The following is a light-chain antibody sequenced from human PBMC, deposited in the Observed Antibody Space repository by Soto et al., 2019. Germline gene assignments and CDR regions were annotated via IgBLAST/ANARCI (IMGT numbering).Light chain of an antibody. CDR2: KAS. V-gene: IGKV1-5*03. Sequence: DIHLTQSPSTLSGSVGDRVTITCLASQTISSWLAWYQQKPGKAPKLLIYKASTLKSGVPSRFSGSGSGTEFTLTISSLQPEDFATYFCQQVESYPSTVGGGTKVDIK. J-gene: IGKJ4*01. CDR3: QQVESYPST. CDR1: QTISSW.